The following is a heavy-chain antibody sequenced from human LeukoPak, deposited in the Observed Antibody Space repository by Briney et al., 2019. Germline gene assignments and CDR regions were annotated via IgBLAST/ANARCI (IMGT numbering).Heavy chain of an antibody. CDR3: ARDPDSVYSSGWTHFDY. CDR2: ISRAYNYI. CDR1: GFTFSSYA. V-gene: IGHV3-21*01. Sequence: GGSLRLSCAASGFTFSSYAMSWVRQAPGKGLEWVSSISRAYNYIYYADSVEGRFTISRDNAKNSLYLQMDSLRAEDTADYFCARDPDSVYSSGWTHFDYWGQGTLVTVSS. J-gene: IGHJ4*02. D-gene: IGHD6-19*01.